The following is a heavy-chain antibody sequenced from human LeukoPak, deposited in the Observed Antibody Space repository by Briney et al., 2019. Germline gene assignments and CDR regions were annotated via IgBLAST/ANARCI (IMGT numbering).Heavy chain of an antibody. D-gene: IGHD2-21*02. Sequence: SETLSLTCTFSGGSISTYYLSWIRQPAGKGLEWIGRISTSGSTNYNPSLKSRVTMSVDTSKNQFSLKLSSVTAADTAVYYCARGPYCGSDCYFDYWGQGTLVTVSS. CDR3: ARGPYCGSDCYFDY. V-gene: IGHV4-4*07. J-gene: IGHJ4*02. CDR2: ISTSGST. CDR1: GGSISTYY.